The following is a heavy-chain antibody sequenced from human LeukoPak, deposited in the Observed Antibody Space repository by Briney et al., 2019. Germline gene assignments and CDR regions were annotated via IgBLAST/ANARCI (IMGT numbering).Heavy chain of an antibody. D-gene: IGHD5-24*01. CDR3: ARGEMAYDY. Sequence: PGGSLRLSCVTTGFIFSSYRMNWVRQAAGKGLEWVSSISSSSSYIYYADSVKGRFTISRDNAKNSLYLQMNSLRAEDTAVYYCARGEMAYDYWGQGTLVTVS. CDR2: ISSSSSYI. CDR1: GFIFSSYR. J-gene: IGHJ4*02. V-gene: IGHV3-21*01.